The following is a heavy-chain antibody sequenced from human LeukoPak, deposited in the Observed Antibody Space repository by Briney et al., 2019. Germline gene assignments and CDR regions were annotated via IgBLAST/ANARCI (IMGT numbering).Heavy chain of an antibody. Sequence: SETLSLTCTVSGGSISDYYWSWIRQPPGKGLDWIGFIYYTGSTNYNPSLKSRVTISIDTSENQFSLKLSSVTAADTAVYYCARSSRSFFPFDHWGRGTLVTVSS. CDR1: GGSISDYY. CDR3: ARSSRSFFPFDH. J-gene: IGHJ4*02. D-gene: IGHD1-26*01. V-gene: IGHV4-59*01. CDR2: IYYTGST.